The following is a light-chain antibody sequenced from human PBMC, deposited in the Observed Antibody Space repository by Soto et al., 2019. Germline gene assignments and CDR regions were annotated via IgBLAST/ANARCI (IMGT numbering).Light chain of an antibody. Sequence: EIVLTQSPGTLSLSPGESATLSCRASQSVDRNYLAWYQQRPGQAPRLLIYGASSRATGIPPRFSGSGSGTEFVLTISGLEAEDFAVYYCHQFASTPRTFDQGTKVETK. CDR2: GAS. CDR1: QSVDRNY. V-gene: IGKV3-20*01. CDR3: HQFASTPRT. J-gene: IGKJ1*01.